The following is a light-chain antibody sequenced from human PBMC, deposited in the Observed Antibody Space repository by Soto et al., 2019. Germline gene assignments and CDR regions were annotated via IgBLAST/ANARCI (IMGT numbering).Light chain of an antibody. Sequence: QSDLTQPASVSGSPGQSITISCTGTRSDVGSYNYVSWYQQHPGKAPKLMIYDVSNRPSGVSNRFSGSKYGNTASLTISGLQAEDEADYYCSSYTSSSTVVFGGGTKLTLL. CDR1: RSDVGSYNY. CDR2: DVS. J-gene: IGLJ2*01. V-gene: IGLV2-14*01. CDR3: SSYTSSSTVV.